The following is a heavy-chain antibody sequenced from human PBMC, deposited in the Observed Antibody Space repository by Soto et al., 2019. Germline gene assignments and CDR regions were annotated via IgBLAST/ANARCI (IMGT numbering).Heavy chain of an antibody. Sequence: SVKVSCKASGGTFSSYAISWVRQAPGQGLEWMGGIIPIFGTANYAQKFQGRVTITADESTSTAYMELSSLRSEDTAVYYCAPVGYCDSSLLPFDPWGQGTLVTVSS. J-gene: IGHJ5*02. D-gene: IGHD3-22*01. CDR3: APVGYCDSSLLPFDP. CDR1: GGTFSSYA. CDR2: IIPIFGTA. V-gene: IGHV1-69*13.